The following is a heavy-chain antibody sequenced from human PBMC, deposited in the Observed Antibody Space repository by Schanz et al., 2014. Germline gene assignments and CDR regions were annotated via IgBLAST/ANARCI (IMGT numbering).Heavy chain of an antibody. CDR3: ARGIGGYGANNYFDY. D-gene: IGHD5-12*01. J-gene: IGHJ4*02. Sequence: QVHLVQSGAEVKRPGASVKVSCKASEYSFTSYSMHWVRQAPGQRLEWMCWINTGSGDTKYSQNFQGRVTITRDTSASTAYMELSSLRSEDTAVYSCARGIGGYGANNYFDYWGQGTLVTVSS. V-gene: IGHV1-3*04. CDR2: INTGSGDT. CDR1: EYSFTSYS.